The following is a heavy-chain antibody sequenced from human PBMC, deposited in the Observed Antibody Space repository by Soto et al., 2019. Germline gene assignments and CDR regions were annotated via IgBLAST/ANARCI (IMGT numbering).Heavy chain of an antibody. CDR3: ARRRYFDTLLDP. V-gene: IGHV3-23*01. J-gene: IGHJ5*02. CDR1: GFTFITYA. CDR2: ISGSGGNT. Sequence: GGSLRLSCAVSGFTFITYAMSWVRQTPGKGLEWVSVISGSGGNTQYADSVKGRFTISRDNSKNTLYLQMNSLRTEDTAVYYCARRRYFDTLLDPWGQGTLVTVSS. D-gene: IGHD3-9*01.